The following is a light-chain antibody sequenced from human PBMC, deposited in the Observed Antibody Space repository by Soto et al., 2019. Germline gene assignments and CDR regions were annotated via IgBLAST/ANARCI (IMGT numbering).Light chain of an antibody. J-gene: IGKJ4*01. V-gene: IGKV1-9*01. CDR3: QQVKSFLPLT. CDR2: AAS. Sequence: IQLTQSPSSLSASVGDSVPITCRASQDISRHLARYPQKPGKAPKVLIYAASTLESGIPSRFSGSGSGTDFTLTISSLQAEDFATYYCQQVKSFLPLTFGGGTKVDIK. CDR1: QDISRH.